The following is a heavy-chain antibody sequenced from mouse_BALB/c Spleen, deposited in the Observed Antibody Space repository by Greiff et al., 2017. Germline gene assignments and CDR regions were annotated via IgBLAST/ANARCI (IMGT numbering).Heavy chain of an antibody. CDR3: AREVVPYAMDY. CDR1: GYTFTSYV. J-gene: IGHJ4*01. D-gene: IGHD1-1*01. V-gene: IGHV1-14*01. CDR2: INPYNDGT. Sequence: EVKLQESGPELVKPGASVKMSCKASGYTFTSYVMHWVKQKPGQGLEWIGYINPYNDGTKYNEKFKGKATLTSDKSSSTAYMELSSLTSEDSAVYYCAREVVPYAMDYWGQGTSVTVSS.